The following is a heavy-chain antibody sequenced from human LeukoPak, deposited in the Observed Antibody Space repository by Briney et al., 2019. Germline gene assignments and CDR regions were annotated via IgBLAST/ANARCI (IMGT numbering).Heavy chain of an antibody. D-gene: IGHD3-22*01. CDR1: GGSISSSSYY. V-gene: IGHV4-39*01. CDR2: IYYSGST. Sequence: KPSETLSLTCTVSGGSISSSSYYWGWIRQPPGKGLEWIGSIYYSGSTYYNSSLKSRVTISIDTSKNQFSLNLSSVTAADTAVYYCARQGTYYYDSTKFTFDYWGQGTLVSVSS. CDR3: ARQGTYYYDSTKFTFDY. J-gene: IGHJ4*02.